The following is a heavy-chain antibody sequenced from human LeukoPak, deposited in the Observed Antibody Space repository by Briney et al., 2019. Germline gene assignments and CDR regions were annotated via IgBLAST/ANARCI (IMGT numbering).Heavy chain of an antibody. CDR2: IYYSGST. V-gene: IGHV4-39*01. D-gene: IGHD3-10*01. CDR3: ARQGMVRGVLNYYYGMDV. CDR1: GGSISSSSYY. J-gene: IGHJ6*02. Sequence: NPSETLSLTCTVSGGSISSSSYYWGWIRQPPGKGLEWIGSIYYSGSTYYNPSLKSRVTISVDTSKNQFSLKLSSVTAADTAVYYCARQGMVRGVLNYYYGMDVWGQGTTATVSS.